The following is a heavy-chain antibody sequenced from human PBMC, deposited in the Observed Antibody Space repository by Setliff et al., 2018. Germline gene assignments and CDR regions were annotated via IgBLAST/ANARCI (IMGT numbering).Heavy chain of an antibody. CDR2: IFYGGST. Sequence: SETLSLTCTVSGDSISSGSYYWTWIRQPAGRGLELIGSIFYGGSTYYNPSLKSRVTISIDASKNQFSLKLDSVTAADTAVYYCARTDDYYNFYAYWGQGTLVTVSS. D-gene: IGHD3-3*01. J-gene: IGHJ4*02. CDR1: GDSISSGSYY. V-gene: IGHV4-39*07. CDR3: ARTDDYYNFYAY.